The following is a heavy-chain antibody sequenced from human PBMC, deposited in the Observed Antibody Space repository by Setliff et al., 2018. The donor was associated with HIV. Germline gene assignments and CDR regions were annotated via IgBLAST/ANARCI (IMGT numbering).Heavy chain of an antibody. Sequence: LRLSCAASGFTFSSYGMHWVRQAPGKGLEWVAVMSYDGGNRYYADSVKGRFTISRDNSKNTLYLQMNSLRPEDTAVYYCAKDPTSHWGYYMDVWGKGTTVTVSS. J-gene: IGHJ6*03. CDR1: GFTFSSYG. CDR2: MSYDGGNR. V-gene: IGHV3-30*18. CDR3: AKDPTSHWGYYMDV. D-gene: IGHD7-27*01.